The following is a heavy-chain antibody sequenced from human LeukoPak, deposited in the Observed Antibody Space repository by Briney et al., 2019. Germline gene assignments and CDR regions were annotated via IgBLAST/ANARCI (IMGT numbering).Heavy chain of an antibody. Sequence: GASVKVSSTASGYTFTTYDINWVRQATGQGLEWMGWMNPNSGNTGYAQKFQGRVTMTRNTSISTAYMELSSLRSEDTAVYYCARGRGSYSNSDDYWGQGTLVTVSS. D-gene: IGHD4-11*01. CDR1: GYTFTTYD. J-gene: IGHJ4*02. CDR2: MNPNSGNT. CDR3: ARGRGSYSNSDDY. V-gene: IGHV1-8*01.